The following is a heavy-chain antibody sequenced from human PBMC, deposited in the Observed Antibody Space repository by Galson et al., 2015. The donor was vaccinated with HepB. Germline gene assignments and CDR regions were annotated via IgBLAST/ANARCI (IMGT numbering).Heavy chain of an antibody. CDR2: ISTSSSYT. CDR1: GFTFSDYY. V-gene: IGHV3-11*06. D-gene: IGHD6-19*01. J-gene: IGHJ4*02. Sequence: SLRLSCAASGFTFSDYYMSWIRQAPGKGLEWVSYISTSSSYTNYADSVKGRFTISRDNAKNSLYLQMNSLRAEDTAVYYCAGEGIAVAGTVHWGQGTLVTVSS. CDR3: AGEGIAVAGTVH.